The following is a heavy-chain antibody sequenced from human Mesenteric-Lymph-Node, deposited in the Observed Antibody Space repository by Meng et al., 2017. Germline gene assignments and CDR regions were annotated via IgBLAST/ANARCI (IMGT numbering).Heavy chain of an antibody. CDR2: IWYDGSNK. D-gene: IGHD3-16*01. V-gene: IGHV3-33*01. CDR3: ARVIPRRAAQIDY. Sequence: GGSLRLSCAASGFTFSSYGMHWVRQAPGKGLEWVAVIWYDGSNKYYADSVKGRFTISRDNSKNTLYLQMNSLRAEDTAVYYCARVIPRRAAQIDYWGQGTLVTVSS. CDR1: GFTFSSYG. J-gene: IGHJ4*02.